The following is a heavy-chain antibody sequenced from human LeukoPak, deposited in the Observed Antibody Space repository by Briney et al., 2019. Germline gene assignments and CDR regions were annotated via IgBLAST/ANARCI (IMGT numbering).Heavy chain of an antibody. CDR1: GFTFSSYW. J-gene: IGHJ5*02. CDR3: ARDNGRFLEWSTRFDP. Sequence: GGSLRLSCAASGFTFSSYWMHWVRQAPGKGLVWVSRINSGGSSTSYADSVKGRFTISRDNAKNTLYLQMNSLRAEDTAVYYCARDNGRFLEWSTRFDPWGQGTLVTVSS. D-gene: IGHD3-3*01. CDR2: INSGGSST. V-gene: IGHV3-74*01.